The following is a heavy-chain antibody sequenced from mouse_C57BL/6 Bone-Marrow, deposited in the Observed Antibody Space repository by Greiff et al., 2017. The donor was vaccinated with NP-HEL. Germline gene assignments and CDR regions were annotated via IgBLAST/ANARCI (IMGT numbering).Heavy chain of an antibody. Sequence: EVKLQESGGGLVQPGGSLKLSCAASGFTFSDYYMYWVRQTPEKRLEWVAYISNGGGSTYYPDTVKGRFTISRDNAKNTLYLQMSRLKSEDTAMYYCARLPFMDYWGQGTSVTVSS. J-gene: IGHJ4*01. V-gene: IGHV5-12*01. CDR3: ARLPFMDY. CDR2: ISNGGGST. CDR1: GFTFSDYY.